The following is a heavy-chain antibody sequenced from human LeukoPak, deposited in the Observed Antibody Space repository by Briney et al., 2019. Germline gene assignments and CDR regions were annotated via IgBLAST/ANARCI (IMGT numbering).Heavy chain of an antibody. J-gene: IGHJ4*02. CDR1: GYTFTSYG. V-gene: IGHV1-69*06. D-gene: IGHD3-10*01. Sequence: ASVKVSCKASGYTFTSYGLSWVRQAPGQGLEWMGGIIPIFGTANYAQKFQGRVTITADKSTSTAYMELSSLRSEDTAVYYCAGYGSGSYYLFDYWGQGTLVTVSS. CDR2: IIPIFGTA. CDR3: AGYGSGSYYLFDY.